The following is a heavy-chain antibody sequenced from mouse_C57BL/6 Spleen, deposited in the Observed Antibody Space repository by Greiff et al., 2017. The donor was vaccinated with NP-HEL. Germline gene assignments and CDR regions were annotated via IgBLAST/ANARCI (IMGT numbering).Heavy chain of an antibody. CDR3: ARDRVGGDFDY. CDR2: ISDGGSYT. Sequence: VKLMESGGGLVKPGGSLKLSCAASGFTFSSYAMSWVRQTPEKRLEWVATISDGGSYTYYPDNVKGRFTISRDNAKNNLYLQMSHLKSEDTAMYYCARDRVGGDFDYWGQGTTLTVSS. J-gene: IGHJ2*01. D-gene: IGHD1-1*01. V-gene: IGHV5-4*01. CDR1: GFTFSSYA.